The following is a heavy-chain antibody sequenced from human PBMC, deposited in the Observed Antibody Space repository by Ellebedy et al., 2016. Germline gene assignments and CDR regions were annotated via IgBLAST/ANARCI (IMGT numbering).Heavy chain of an antibody. V-gene: IGHV3-33*08. CDR2: IWYDGSNK. D-gene: IGHD2-2*01. CDR1: GFTFSSYG. Sequence: GGSLRLSXAASGFTFSSYGMHWVRQAPGKGLEWVAVIWYDGSNKYYADSVKGRFTISRDNSKNTLYLQMNSLRAEDTAVYYCARGVIPAASDHYYYYGMDVWGQGTTVTVSS. CDR3: ARGVIPAASDHYYYYGMDV. J-gene: IGHJ6*02.